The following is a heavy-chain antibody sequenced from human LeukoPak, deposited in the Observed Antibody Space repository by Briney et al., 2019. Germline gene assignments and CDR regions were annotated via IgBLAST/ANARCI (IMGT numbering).Heavy chain of an antibody. CDR3: AKTGEGYYDSSGYYGRARYYFDY. CDR1: GFTFCRFG. Sequence: GSLRLLWAAPGFTFCRFGIRWGRPAPGEGPGWVSAFCWSGGRTFYADSVKGRFTISRDNSKNTLYLQMNSLRAEDTAVYYCAKTGEGYYDSSGYYGRARYYFDYWGQGTLVTVSS. D-gene: IGHD3-22*01. J-gene: IGHJ4*02. V-gene: IGHV3-23*01. CDR2: FCWSGGRT.